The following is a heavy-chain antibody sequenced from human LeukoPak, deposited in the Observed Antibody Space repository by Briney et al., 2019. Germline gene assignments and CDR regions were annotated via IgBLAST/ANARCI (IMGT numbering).Heavy chain of an antibody. CDR2: INWNGGST. Sequence: PGGSLRLSCAASGFTFDDYGMSWVRQAPGKGLEWVSGINWNGGSTGYADSVKGRFTISRDNAKNSLYMQMNSLRAEDTALYYCARDGGIAAAGTLRVPSIPWGQGTLVTVSS. V-gene: IGHV3-20*04. CDR3: ARDGGIAAAGTLRVPSIP. CDR1: GFTFDDYG. J-gene: IGHJ5*02. D-gene: IGHD6-13*01.